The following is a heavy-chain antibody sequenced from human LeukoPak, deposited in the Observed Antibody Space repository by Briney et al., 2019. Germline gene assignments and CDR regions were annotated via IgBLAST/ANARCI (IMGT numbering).Heavy chain of an antibody. V-gene: IGHV1-8*01. D-gene: IGHD6-13*01. Sequence: ASVKVSCKASGYTFTSYDINWVRQSTGQGLEWMGWMNPNSGNTGYAQKFQGRVTMTRNTSISTAYMELSSLRSEDTAVYYCARGSLRIAAAVYWGQGTLVTVSS. CDR3: ARGSLRIAAAVY. CDR2: MNPNSGNT. J-gene: IGHJ4*02. CDR1: GYTFTSYD.